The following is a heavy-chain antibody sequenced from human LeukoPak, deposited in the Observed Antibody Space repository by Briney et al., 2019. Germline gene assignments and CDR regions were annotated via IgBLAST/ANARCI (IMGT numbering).Heavy chain of an antibody. D-gene: IGHD3-9*01. CDR3: ASYDILTGYHSPFDY. CDR1: GVTFSSYG. CDR2: ISYDGKNM. V-gene: IGHV3-30*03. J-gene: IGHJ4*02. Sequence: GGALRLSCAASGVTFSSYGMHWVRQAPGKGLGWVAVISYDGKNMYYADSVEGRFTISRDNSQNTLYLQMNSLRVEDTGVYYCASYDILTGYHSPFDYWGQGSLVTVSS.